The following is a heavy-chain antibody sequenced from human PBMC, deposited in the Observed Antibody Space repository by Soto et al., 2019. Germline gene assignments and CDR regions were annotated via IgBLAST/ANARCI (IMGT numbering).Heavy chain of an antibody. CDR1: GYTFTTYV. D-gene: IGHD3-22*01. V-gene: IGHV1-18*01. CDR2: ISAYNGNT. CDR3: ASEGGGLPDYYCDSSGYPDAFDI. J-gene: IGHJ3*02. Sequence: QVQLVQSGAEVKKPGASVKVSCKASGYTFTTYVISWVRQAPGQGLEWMGWISAYNGNTNYAQKLQGRVTMTTDTSTSRAYMELRSLRSDDTAVYDCASEGGGLPDYYCDSSGYPDAFDIWGQGTMVTVSS.